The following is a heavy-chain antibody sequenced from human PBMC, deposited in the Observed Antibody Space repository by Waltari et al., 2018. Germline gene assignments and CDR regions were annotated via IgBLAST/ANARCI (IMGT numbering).Heavy chain of an antibody. CDR1: GLTFSSYE. Sequence: EVQVLESGGGLVQPGGSLRLSCSAAGLTFSSYEMNWVRQAPGKALEWVSYISSGGTSIYYADSVKGRFTISRDNAKDSLYLQMNNLRAEDTAVYYCARGWTHNAFHMWGQGTMVTVSS. CDR2: ISSGGTSI. V-gene: IGHV3-48*03. CDR3: ARGWTHNAFHM. J-gene: IGHJ3*02.